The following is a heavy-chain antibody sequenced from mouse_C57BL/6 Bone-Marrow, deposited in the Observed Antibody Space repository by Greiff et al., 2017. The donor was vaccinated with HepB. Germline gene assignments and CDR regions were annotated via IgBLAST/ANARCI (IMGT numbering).Heavy chain of an antibody. CDR1: GFNIKDDY. J-gene: IGHJ1*03. CDR3: TPPWDWYFDV. V-gene: IGHV14-4*01. D-gene: IGHD4-1*01. Sequence: EVQLVESGAELVRPGASVKLSCTASGFNIKDDYMHWVKQRPEQGLEWIGWIDPENGDTEYASKFQGKATITADTSSNTAYLQLSSLTSEDTAVYYCTPPWDWYFDVWGTGTTVTVSS. CDR2: IDPENGDT.